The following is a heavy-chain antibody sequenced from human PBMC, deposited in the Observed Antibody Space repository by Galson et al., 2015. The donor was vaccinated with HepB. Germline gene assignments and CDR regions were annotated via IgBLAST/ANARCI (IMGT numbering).Heavy chain of an antibody. CDR2: INSDGSRT. CDR3: AVQGGGNVF. D-gene: IGHD4-23*01. V-gene: IGHV3-74*01. Sequence: SLRLSCAASGFTFSTYWMQWVRQAPGKGLVWVSHINSDGSRTVYADPVKGRFTISRDNAKNTLYLQMNTLRAEDTAVYYCAVQGGGNVFWGQGTLGTVSS. J-gene: IGHJ4*02. CDR1: GFTFSTYW.